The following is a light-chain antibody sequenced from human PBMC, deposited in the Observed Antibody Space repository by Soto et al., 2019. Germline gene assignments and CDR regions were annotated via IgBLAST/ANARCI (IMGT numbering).Light chain of an antibody. CDR1: QSVSSN. V-gene: IGKV3-15*01. Sequence: EIVLTQSPGTVSLSQGERATLSCRASQSVSSNLAWYQQKPGQAPRLLIYGASTRATGIPARFSGSGSGTEFTLTISSLQSEDFAVYYCQQYNNWPPTFGQGTKVDI. CDR3: QQYNNWPPT. J-gene: IGKJ1*01. CDR2: GAS.